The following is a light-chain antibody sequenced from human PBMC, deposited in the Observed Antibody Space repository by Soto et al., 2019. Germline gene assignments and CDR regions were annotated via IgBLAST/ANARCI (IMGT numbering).Light chain of an antibody. CDR1: SSDIGAYKY. CDR3: SSYTGSNTWM. CDR2: EVN. Sequence: QSVLTQPASVSGSPGQPITISCSGTSSDIGAYKYVSWYQQHPGKVPKLMIYEVNNRPSGVSDRFSGSKSGNTASLTISGLQDEDEAYYCCSSYTGSNTWMFGGGTKVTVL. V-gene: IGLV2-14*01. J-gene: IGLJ3*02.